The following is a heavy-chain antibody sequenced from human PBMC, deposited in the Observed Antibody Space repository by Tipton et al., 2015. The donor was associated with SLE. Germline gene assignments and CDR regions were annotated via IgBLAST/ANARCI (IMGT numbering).Heavy chain of an antibody. J-gene: IGHJ6*04. V-gene: IGHV4-34*01. CDR2: INHRGGT. Sequence: TLSLTCAVFGGSFSGNYWIWIRQTPGKGLEWIGEINHRGGTNLNPSLESRVSVSKDTSKNQFSLKLTSVTAADTAVYYCARLQYIFGGMDVWGEGTTVTFSS. CDR3: ARLQYIFGGMDV. CDR1: GGSFSGNY. D-gene: IGHD3-3*01.